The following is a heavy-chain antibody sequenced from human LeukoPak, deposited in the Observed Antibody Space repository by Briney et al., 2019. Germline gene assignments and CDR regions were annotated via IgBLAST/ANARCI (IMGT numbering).Heavy chain of an antibody. CDR3: ARDRRYFDTGGLGGPDY. D-gene: IGHD2-8*02. Sequence: GGSLRLSCAASGFTFSSYAMNWVRQAPGKGLEWVSSISSSSSYIYYADSMKGRFTISRDNAKNSLYLQMNNLRAEDTAVYYCARDRRYFDTGGLGGPDYWGQGTLVTVSS. CDR1: GFTFSSYA. CDR2: ISSSSSYI. J-gene: IGHJ4*02. V-gene: IGHV3-21*01.